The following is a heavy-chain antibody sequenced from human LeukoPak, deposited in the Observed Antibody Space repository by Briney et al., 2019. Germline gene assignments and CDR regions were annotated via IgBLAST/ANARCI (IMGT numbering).Heavy chain of an antibody. CDR3: AKDQGTTHYFYYMDV. CDR1: GFTFSSYS. D-gene: IGHD2-2*01. Sequence: GGSLRLSCAASGFTFSSYSMNWVRQAPGKGLEWVAFIRYDGSNKYYGDSVKGRFTISRDNSKNTLFLQMNSLRAEDTAVYFCAKDQGTTHYFYYMDVWGKGTTVTVSS. V-gene: IGHV3-30*02. J-gene: IGHJ6*03. CDR2: IRYDGSNK.